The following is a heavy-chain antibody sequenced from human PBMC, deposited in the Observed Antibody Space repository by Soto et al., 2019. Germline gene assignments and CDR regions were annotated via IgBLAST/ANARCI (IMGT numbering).Heavy chain of an antibody. D-gene: IGHD3-9*01. Sequence: QVQLQESGPGLVKPSETLSLTCTVSGGSVSSGSYYWSWIRQPPGKGLEWIGYIYYSGSTNYNPSLKSLVTISVDTSKNQFSLKLSSVTAADTAVYYCARGMTGYYTNWGQGTLVTVSS. CDR2: IYYSGST. J-gene: IGHJ4*02. CDR1: GGSVSSGSYY. CDR3: ARGMTGYYTN. V-gene: IGHV4-61*01.